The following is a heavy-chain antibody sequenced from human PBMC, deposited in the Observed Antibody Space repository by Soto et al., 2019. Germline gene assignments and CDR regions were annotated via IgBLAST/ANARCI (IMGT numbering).Heavy chain of an antibody. V-gene: IGHV3-7*01. CDR3: ARDLTVARVTTFFDY. CDR1: GFTFSSYW. J-gene: IGHJ4*02. D-gene: IGHD4-17*01. Sequence: PGGSLRLSCAASGFTFSSYWMSWVRQAPGKGLEWVANIKQDGSEKYYVDSVKGRFTISRDNAKNSLYLQMNSPRAEDTAVYYCARDLTVARVTTFFDYWGQGTLVTVSS. CDR2: IKQDGSEK.